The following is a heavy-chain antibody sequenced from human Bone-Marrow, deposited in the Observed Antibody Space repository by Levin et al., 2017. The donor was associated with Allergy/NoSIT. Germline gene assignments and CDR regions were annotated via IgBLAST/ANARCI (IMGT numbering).Heavy chain of an antibody. V-gene: IGHV3-21*06. D-gene: IGHD1-26*01. CDR2: ISDNSLYI. Sequence: GESLKISCAASGFTFSRWSVNWVRQAPGKGLEWVSSISDNSLYIYYADSVKGRFTISRDNAKNSLYLQMSSLRAEDTAVYYCARGELGATNDYWGQGTLVTVSS. CDR3: ARGELGATNDY. J-gene: IGHJ4*02. CDR1: GFTFSRWS.